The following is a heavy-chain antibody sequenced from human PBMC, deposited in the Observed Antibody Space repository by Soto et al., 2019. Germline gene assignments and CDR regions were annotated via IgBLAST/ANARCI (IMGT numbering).Heavy chain of an antibody. J-gene: IGHJ4*02. Sequence: EVQLVESGGGLVQPGGSLKLSCAASGFTFSGSAMHWVRQASGKGLEWVGRIRSKANSYATAYAASVKGRFTISRDDSKNTLYLQMNSLRAEDTAVYYCAPPPMVRGVKVYYFDYWGQGTLVTVSS. V-gene: IGHV3-73*02. CDR1: GFTFSGSA. D-gene: IGHD3-10*01. CDR3: APPPMVRGVKVYYFDY. CDR2: IRSKANSYAT.